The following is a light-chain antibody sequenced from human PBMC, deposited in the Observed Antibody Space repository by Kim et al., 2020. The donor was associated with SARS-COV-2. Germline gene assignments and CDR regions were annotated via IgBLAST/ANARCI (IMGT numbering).Light chain of an antibody. V-gene: IGKV1-5*03. CDR1: ENIDTY. J-gene: IGKJ2*01. Sequence: ASVGDRVTITCRATENIDTYLAWYQQKPGRAPRLLIYLASNLENGVPSRFSATGSGTEFSLSITSLQPDDFATYYCQHYSRFPYTFGQGTKLEI. CDR3: QHYSRFPYT. CDR2: LAS.